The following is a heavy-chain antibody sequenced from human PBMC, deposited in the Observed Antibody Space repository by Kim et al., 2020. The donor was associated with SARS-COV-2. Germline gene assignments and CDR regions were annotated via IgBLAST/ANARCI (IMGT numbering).Heavy chain of an antibody. CDR3: ARGGTGIAAATYF. V-gene: IGHV6-1*01. Sequence: SQTLSLTCSISGDSVSSYNAAWNWIRHSPSRGLDCLGRSYYRSTFYNYYAVSVKSRITINPDTSKNQFSLHLKSVTPEDTAVYYCARGGTGIAAATYFWGPGTLVTVCS. CDR2: SYYRSTFYN. J-gene: IGHJ1*01. CDR1: GDSVSSYNAA. D-gene: IGHD6-13*01.